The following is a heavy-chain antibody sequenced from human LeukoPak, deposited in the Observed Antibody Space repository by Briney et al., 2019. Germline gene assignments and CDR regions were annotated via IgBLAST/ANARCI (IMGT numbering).Heavy chain of an antibody. V-gene: IGHV3-7*01. J-gene: IGHJ4*02. Sequence: GGSLRLTCAASGFTFSNYWMSWVRQAPGKGLECVANIKQDGSEKNYVDSVKGRFTTSRDNAKNSLYLQMNSLRAEDTAVYYCAKYARGPLDWGQGTLVTVSS. CDR2: IKQDGSEK. CDR3: AKYARGPLD. D-gene: IGHD6-6*01. CDR1: GFTFSNYW.